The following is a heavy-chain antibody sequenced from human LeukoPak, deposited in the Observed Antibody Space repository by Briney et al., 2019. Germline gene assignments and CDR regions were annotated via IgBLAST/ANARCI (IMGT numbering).Heavy chain of an antibody. J-gene: IGHJ4*02. D-gene: IGHD3-3*01. Sequence: PGGSLRLSCAASGLTFSRYWMHWVRQAPGEGLVWVSRINPDGSHTTYADAVEGRFTISRDNAKNSLYLQMNSLRAEDTALYYCAKDFSGYYFDYWGQGTLVTVSS. CDR1: GLTFSRYW. V-gene: IGHV3-74*01. CDR3: AKDFSGYYFDY. CDR2: INPDGSHT.